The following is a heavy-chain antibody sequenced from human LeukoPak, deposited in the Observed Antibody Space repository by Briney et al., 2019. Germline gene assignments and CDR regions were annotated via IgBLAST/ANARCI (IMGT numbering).Heavy chain of an antibody. Sequence: AGGSLRLSCAASGFTFSSYWMRWVRQAPGKGVEWVANIRQDGSVQNYVDSVKGRFTIPRDNSKNSLYLQMNSLRAEDTALYYCAKDIGDHSSSDAFDIWGQGTMATVSS. D-gene: IGHD6-6*01. V-gene: IGHV3-7*03. CDR1: GFTFSSYW. J-gene: IGHJ3*02. CDR2: IRQDGSVQ. CDR3: AKDIGDHSSSDAFDI.